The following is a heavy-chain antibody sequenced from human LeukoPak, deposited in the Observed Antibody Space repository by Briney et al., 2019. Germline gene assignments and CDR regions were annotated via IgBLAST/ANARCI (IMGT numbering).Heavy chain of an antibody. CDR1: GGSISSYY. D-gene: IGHD5-12*01. CDR2: IYYSGST. J-gene: IGHJ4*02. CDR3: ARSGYSGYDWGYYFDY. V-gene: IGHV4-59*01. Sequence: SETLSLTCTVPGGSISSYYWSWIRQPPGKGLEWIGYIYYSGSTNYNPSLKSRVTISVDTSKNQFSLKLSSVTAADTAVYYCARSGYSGYDWGYYFDYWGQGTLVTVSS.